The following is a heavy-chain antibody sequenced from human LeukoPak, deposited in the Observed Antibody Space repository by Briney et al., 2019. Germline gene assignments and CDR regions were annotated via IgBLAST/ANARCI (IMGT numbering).Heavy chain of an antibody. CDR3: ARTEYGYNRFDP. V-gene: IGHV1-69*06. D-gene: IGHD5-24*01. J-gene: IGHJ5*02. Sequence: SVKVSCKASGYTFTSYGISWVRQAPGQGLEWMGGIIPIFGTANYAQKFQGRVAITADKSTSTAYMELSSLRSEDTAVYYCARTEYGYNRFDPWGQGTLVTVSS. CDR2: IIPIFGTA. CDR1: GYTFTSYG.